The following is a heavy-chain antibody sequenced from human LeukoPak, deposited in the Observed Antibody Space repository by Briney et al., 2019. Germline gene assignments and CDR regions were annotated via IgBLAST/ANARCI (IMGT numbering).Heavy chain of an antibody. J-gene: IGHJ4*02. Sequence: GGSLRLSCAASGFTVSDYWMHWFRQVPGNGLIWISRIVHHGSDTDYVDSVKGRFTISRDDAKNTLFLQMNSLRVEDTAVYYCAISVIGHWYYDFWGQGTLVAVSS. CDR3: AISVIGHWYYDF. D-gene: IGHD3-10*01. CDR2: IVHHGSDT. V-gene: IGHV3-74*01. CDR1: GFTVSDYW.